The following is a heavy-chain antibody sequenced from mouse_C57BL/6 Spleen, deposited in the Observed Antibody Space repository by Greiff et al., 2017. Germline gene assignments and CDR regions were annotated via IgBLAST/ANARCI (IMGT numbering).Heavy chain of an antibody. CDR3: ARRAGTDY. CDR2: ISYDGSN. CDR1: GYSITSGYY. V-gene: IGHV3-6*01. D-gene: IGHD3-3*01. J-gene: IGHJ2*01. Sequence: EVQLQESGPGLVKPSQSLSLTCSVTGYSITSGYYWNWIRQFPGNKLEWMGYISYDGSNNYNPSLKNRISITRDTSKNQFFLKLNSVTTEDTATYYCARRAGTDYWGQGTTLTVSS.